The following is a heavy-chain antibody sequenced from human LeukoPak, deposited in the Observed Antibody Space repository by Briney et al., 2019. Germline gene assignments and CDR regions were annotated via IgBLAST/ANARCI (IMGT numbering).Heavy chain of an antibody. J-gene: IGHJ6*03. CDR3: ARQHYDSSGYYYGPGYYYYYYMDV. CDR2: IYTSGST. Sequence: PSETLSLTCTVSGGSISSYYWSWIRQPPGKGLEWIGYIYTSGSTNYIPSLKSRVTISVDTSKNQFSLKLSSVTAADTAVYYCARQHYDSSGYYYGPGYYYYYYMDVWGKGTTVTVSS. D-gene: IGHD3-22*01. CDR1: GGSISSYY. V-gene: IGHV4-4*09.